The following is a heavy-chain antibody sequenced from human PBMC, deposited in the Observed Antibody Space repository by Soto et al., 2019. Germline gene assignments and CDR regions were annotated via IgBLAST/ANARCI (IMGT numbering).Heavy chain of an antibody. D-gene: IGHD4-17*01. CDR3: ARERSMTTAADAFDI. Sequence: QVPLVESGGGVVQPGRSLRLSCAASGFTFSSYAMHWVRQAPGKGLEWVAVISYDGSNKYYADSVKGRFTISRDNSKNTLYLQMNSLRAEDTAVYYCARERSMTTAADAFDIWGQGTMVTVSS. CDR2: ISYDGSNK. CDR1: GFTFSSYA. V-gene: IGHV3-30-3*01. J-gene: IGHJ3*02.